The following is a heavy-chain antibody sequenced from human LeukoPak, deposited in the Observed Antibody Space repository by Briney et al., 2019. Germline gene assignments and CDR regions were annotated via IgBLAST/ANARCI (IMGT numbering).Heavy chain of an antibody. V-gene: IGHV4-59*01. CDR2: IYYSGNT. Sequence: PSETLSLTCTVSGGSINSFYWSWIRQPPGKGLEWIGYIYYSGNTNYNPSLKSRVTISVDTSKNQFSLKLRSVTAADTAVYYCASSGGNRYSSSPGGYFDLWGRGTLVTVSS. CDR3: ASSGGNRYSSSPGGYFDL. CDR1: GGSINSFY. J-gene: IGHJ2*01. D-gene: IGHD6-6*01.